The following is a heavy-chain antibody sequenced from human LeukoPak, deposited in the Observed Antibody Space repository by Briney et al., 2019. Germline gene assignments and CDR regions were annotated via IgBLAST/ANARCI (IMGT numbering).Heavy chain of an antibody. V-gene: IGHV1-69*13. D-gene: IGHD3-3*01. J-gene: IGHJ6*02. CDR2: IIPIFGTA. Sequence: SVKVSCKASGGTFSSYAISWVRQAPGQGLEWMGGIIPIFGTANYAQKFQGRVTITADESTSTAYMELSSLRSEDTAVYYCARGLPSLRFLEWSYYYYGMDVWGQGTTVTVSS. CDR3: ARGLPSLRFLEWSYYYYGMDV. CDR1: GGTFSSYA.